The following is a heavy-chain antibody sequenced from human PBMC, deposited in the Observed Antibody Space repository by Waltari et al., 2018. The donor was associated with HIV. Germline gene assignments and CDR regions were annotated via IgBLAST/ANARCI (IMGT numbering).Heavy chain of an antibody. Sequence: EVQLLESGGGLVQPGGSLRLSCAASGFTFSRSAISWVRQAPGKGLEWVSAISGSGGSTYYADSVKGRFTISRDNSKNTLYLQMNSLRAEDTAVYYCAKDLGYSYGAVYWGQGTLVTVSS. CDR3: AKDLGYSYGAVY. D-gene: IGHD5-18*01. CDR1: GFTFSRSA. V-gene: IGHV3-23*01. CDR2: ISGSGGST. J-gene: IGHJ4*02.